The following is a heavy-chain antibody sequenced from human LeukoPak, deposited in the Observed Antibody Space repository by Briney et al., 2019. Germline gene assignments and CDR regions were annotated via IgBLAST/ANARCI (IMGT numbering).Heavy chain of an antibody. CDR3: ARDMGGYSGYDYDY. J-gene: IGHJ4*02. D-gene: IGHD5-12*01. Sequence: GASVKVSCKASGYTFTGYYMHWVRQAPGQGLEWVGWIHPNTGATHHAQKFQGRLTMTRDTSISTVYMELTRLRSDDTAVYYCARDMGGYSGYDYDYWGQGTLVTASS. CDR1: GYTFTGYY. V-gene: IGHV1-2*02. CDR2: IHPNTGAT.